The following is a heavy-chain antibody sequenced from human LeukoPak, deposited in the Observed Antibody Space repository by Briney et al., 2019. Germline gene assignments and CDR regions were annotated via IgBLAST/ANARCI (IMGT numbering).Heavy chain of an antibody. CDR2: ISYSGST. CDR1: GDSISTYF. J-gene: IGHJ4*02. D-gene: IGHD5-24*01. Sequence: SETLSLTCTVSGDSISTYFWSWIRQPPGKGLEWIGYISYSGSTNYKPSLKSRVTISVDTSKSQFSLKLSSVIAADTAVYYCARTQMGYFFDYWGQGTLVTVSS. CDR3: ARTQMGYFFDY. V-gene: IGHV4-59*01.